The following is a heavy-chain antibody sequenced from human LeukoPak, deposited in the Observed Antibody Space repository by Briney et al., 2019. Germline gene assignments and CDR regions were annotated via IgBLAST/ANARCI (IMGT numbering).Heavy chain of an antibody. D-gene: IGHD2/OR15-2a*01. CDR3: AKPTQEFYFFDD. CDR1: GFSFGHFA. Sequence: PGRSLRLSCAASGFSFGHFAMHWVRQAPGKGLEWVAVVWSDGSNEYFADSVKGRFSISRDNSRNTVYLHMSGLRVEDTAVYYCAKPTQEFYFFDDWGQGTLVTVS. J-gene: IGHJ4*02. CDR2: VWSDGSNE. V-gene: IGHV3-33*06.